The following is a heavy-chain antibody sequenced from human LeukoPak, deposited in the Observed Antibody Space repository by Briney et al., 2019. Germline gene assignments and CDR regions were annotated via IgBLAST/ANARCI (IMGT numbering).Heavy chain of an antibody. CDR1: GFTFSNYY. CDR2: ISSSGSTI. V-gene: IGHV3-11*04. Sequence: PGGSLRLSCAVSGFTFSNYYMSWIRQAPGKGLEWLSYISSSGSTIYYADSVKGRFTTSRNNAKNSLYLHMNSLRAEDTAVYYCARDFSDPNYYFYYMDVWGKGTTVTVSS. CDR3: ARDFSDPNYYFYYMDV. J-gene: IGHJ6*03. D-gene: IGHD1-26*01.